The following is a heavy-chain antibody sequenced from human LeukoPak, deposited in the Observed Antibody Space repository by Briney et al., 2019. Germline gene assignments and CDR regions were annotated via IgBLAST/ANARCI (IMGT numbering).Heavy chain of an antibody. Sequence: SQTLSLTCTVSGGSITTETYYWTWVRQPAGKELEWIGRISSTGNTDYNPSLKSRIIISRDRSKNQFSLGLTSVTATDTAVYYCARDRSYGGSRFDTWGQGILVTVSS. J-gene: IGHJ5*02. CDR2: ISSTGNT. CDR1: GGSITTETYY. CDR3: ARDRSYGGSRFDT. D-gene: IGHD1-26*01. V-gene: IGHV4-61*02.